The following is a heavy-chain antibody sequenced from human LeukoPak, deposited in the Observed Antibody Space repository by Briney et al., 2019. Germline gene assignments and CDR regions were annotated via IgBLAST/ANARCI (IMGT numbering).Heavy chain of an antibody. J-gene: IGHJ4*02. Sequence: GGTLRLSCAASGFTFSSYGMSWVRQAPGKGLEWVSVVSTSGGTTYYADSVKGRFTISRDNSKNTLYLQMNSLRAEDTALYYCAKSGGSYYYFDYWGQGTPVTVSS. CDR3: AKSGGSYYYFDY. CDR2: VSTSGGTT. D-gene: IGHD1-26*01. V-gene: IGHV3-23*01. CDR1: GFTFSSYG.